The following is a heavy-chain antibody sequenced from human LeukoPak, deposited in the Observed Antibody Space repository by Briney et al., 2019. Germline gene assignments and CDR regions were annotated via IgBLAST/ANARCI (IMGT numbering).Heavy chain of an antibody. V-gene: IGHV1-69*04. CDR1: GGTFSSYA. CDR2: IIPILGIA. J-gene: IGHJ4*02. D-gene: IGHD6-13*01. CDR3: ARAEYSSSWAHFDY. Sequence: GASVKVSCKASGGTFSSYAISWVRQAPGQGLEWMGRIIPILGIANYAQKFKGRVTITADKSTSTAYMELSSLRSEDTAVYYCARAEYSSSWAHFDYWGQGTLVTVSS.